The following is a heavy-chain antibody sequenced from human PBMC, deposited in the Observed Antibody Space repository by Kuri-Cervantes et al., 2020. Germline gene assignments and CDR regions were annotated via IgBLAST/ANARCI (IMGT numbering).Heavy chain of an antibody. CDR3: ARVKPTQSLPRDAKRVYGSGTLFDY. V-gene: IGHV1-18*01. CDR1: GYTFTFSGYG. Sequence: ASVKVSCKASGYTFTFSGYGISWVRQAPGQGLEWMGWISAYNGNTNYAQNLQGRVTMTTDTSTSTAYMELRSLRSDDTAVYYCARVKPTQSLPRDAKRVYGSGTLFDYWGQGTLVTVSS. D-gene: IGHD3-10*01. J-gene: IGHJ4*02. CDR2: ISAYNGNT.